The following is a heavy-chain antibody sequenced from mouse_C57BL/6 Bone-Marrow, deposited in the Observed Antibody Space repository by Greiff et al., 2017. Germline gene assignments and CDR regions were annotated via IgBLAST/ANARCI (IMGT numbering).Heavy chain of an antibody. Sequence: QVQLQQPGAELVKPGASVKMSCKASGYTFTSYWITWVKQRPGQGLAWIGDIYPTSGRTNYNEKFKSKAILTVDTSSNTAYMQLSSLTSEDSAVVYCARSGPRGRSFDYWGQGTTLTVSS. V-gene: IGHV1-55*01. CDR2: IYPTSGRT. CDR1: GYTFTSYW. CDR3: ARSGPRGRSFDY. D-gene: IGHD3-1*01. J-gene: IGHJ2*01.